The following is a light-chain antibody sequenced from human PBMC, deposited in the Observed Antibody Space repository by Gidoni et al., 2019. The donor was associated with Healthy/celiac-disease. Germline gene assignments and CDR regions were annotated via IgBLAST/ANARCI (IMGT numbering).Light chain of an antibody. CDR2: AAS. CDR1: RSISSY. CDR3: QQSSNSPT. Sequence: TTQSPTSLSASVGERVTITGRTSRSISSYLNCYQQKAGKAPKLMIYAASSVQSGVPCRVRGSSSTTVIILTISIQHAEDVATYYCQQSSNSPTFGQGTKLEIK. J-gene: IGKJ2*01. V-gene: IGKV1-39*01.